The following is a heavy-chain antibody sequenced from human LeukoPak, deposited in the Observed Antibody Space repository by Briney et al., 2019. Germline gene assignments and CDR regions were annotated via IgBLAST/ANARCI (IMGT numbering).Heavy chain of an antibody. Sequence: PGGSLRLSCALSGFSVSSYYLSWVRQAPGKGLEWVSVIYTGGSTYYPDSVMGRFTISRDTSKNTLFLQMNSLRAEDTAVYYCARDVGKGTDYWGQGTLVTVSS. CDR2: IYTGGST. J-gene: IGHJ4*02. V-gene: IGHV3-53*01. CDR1: GFSVSSYY. CDR3: ARDVGKGTDY. D-gene: IGHD1-26*01.